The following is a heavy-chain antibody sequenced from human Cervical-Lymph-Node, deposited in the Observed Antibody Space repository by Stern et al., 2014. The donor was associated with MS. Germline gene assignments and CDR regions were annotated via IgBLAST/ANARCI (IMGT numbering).Heavy chain of an antibody. CDR1: GDSISSYF. D-gene: IGHD3-10*02. Sequence: VQLVESGPGLVKPWDTLSLICTVTGDSISSYFLGWIRQPPGKGLEWIGNVHYRGSTNYNPSLKSRVAISFDTSKTQFSLSLTSVTAADTAVYFCTRVFGGFADYWGKGTLVTVSS. CDR2: VHYRGST. J-gene: IGHJ4*02. V-gene: IGHV4-59*07. CDR3: TRVFGGFADY.